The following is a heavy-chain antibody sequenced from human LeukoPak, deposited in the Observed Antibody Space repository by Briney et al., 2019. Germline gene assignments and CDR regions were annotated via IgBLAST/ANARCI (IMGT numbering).Heavy chain of an antibody. Sequence: TGGSLRLSCEASGFTFSSYAMSWVRQAPGKGLEWVSGISGSGGSTYYADSMKGRFTISRDNSKNTLYLQMNSLRAEDTAVYYCAKSYDYIWGSYRFNWFDRWGQGTLVTVSS. CDR1: GFTFSSYA. J-gene: IGHJ5*02. CDR2: ISGSGGST. D-gene: IGHD3-16*02. V-gene: IGHV3-23*01. CDR3: AKSYDYIWGSYRFNWFDR.